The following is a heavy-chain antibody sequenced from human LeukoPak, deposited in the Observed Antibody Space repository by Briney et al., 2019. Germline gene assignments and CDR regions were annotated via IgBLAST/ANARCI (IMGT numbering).Heavy chain of an antibody. J-gene: IGHJ4*02. V-gene: IGHV4-34*01. CDR3: ARFHSSGSFRY. Sequence: GSLRLSCAASGFTFSSYGMHWVRQPPGKGLEWIGEINHSGSTNYNPSLKSRVTISVDTSKNQFSLKLSSVTAADTAVYYCARFHSSGSFRYWGQGTLVTVSS. CDR1: GFTFSSYG. D-gene: IGHD6-19*01. CDR2: INHSGST.